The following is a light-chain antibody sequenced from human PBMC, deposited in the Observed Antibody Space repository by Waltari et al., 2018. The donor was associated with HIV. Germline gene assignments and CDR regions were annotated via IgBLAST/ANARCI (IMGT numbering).Light chain of an antibody. V-gene: IGLV3-1*01. CDR3: QAWDSSTGV. J-gene: IGLJ1*01. Sequence: SYDLTQQPSVSVSPGQTAIITCPGEKLVNKFISWYQQKPGQSPMLVIYQDGKRASGIPELFSGSNSGNTATLTISGTQAIDEADYYCQAWDSSTGVFGSGTKVSVL. CDR1: KLVNKF. CDR2: QDG.